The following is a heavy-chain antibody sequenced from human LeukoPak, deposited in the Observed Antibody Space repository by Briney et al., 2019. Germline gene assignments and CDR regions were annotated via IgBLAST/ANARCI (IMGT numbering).Heavy chain of an antibody. D-gene: IGHD3-16*01. V-gene: IGHV4-39*07. J-gene: IGHJ4*02. Sequence: SETLSLTCSVSGGSISSTYYWGWIRQPPGKGLEYIGIISNTGSTYYKPSHQSRVTISIDTSKNQFSLNLNSVTAADTAVYFCARGLSPPPPWFDYWGPGSLVTVSS. CDR3: ARGLSPPPPWFDY. CDR2: ISNTGST. CDR1: GGSISSTYY.